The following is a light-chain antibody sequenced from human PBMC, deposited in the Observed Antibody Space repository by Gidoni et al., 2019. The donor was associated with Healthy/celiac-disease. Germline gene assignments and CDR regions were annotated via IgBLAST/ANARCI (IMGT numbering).Light chain of an antibody. CDR1: QSVSSY. J-gene: IGKJ1*01. CDR2: DAS. V-gene: IGKV3-11*01. CDR3: QQRSNWLTWT. Sequence: DIVLTQSPATLSLSPGERATLSCRASQSVSSYLAWYQQKPGQAPRLLIDDASNRATGIPARFSGSGSGTDFTLTISSLEPEDCAVYYCQQRSNWLTWTFGQGTKVEIK.